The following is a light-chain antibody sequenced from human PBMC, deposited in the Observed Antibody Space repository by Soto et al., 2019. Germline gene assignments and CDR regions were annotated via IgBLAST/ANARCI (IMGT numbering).Light chain of an antibody. CDR1: QSISTY. CDR2: AAS. Sequence: DIQMTQSPSSLSASVGDRVTITCRASQSISTYLHWYQQKPGKAPNLLIYAASTLQSGVPSRFSGSGSGTDFTLTISSLQPEDFATYFCQHGYSTPLTCGGGTNVDIK. V-gene: IGKV1-39*01. CDR3: QHGYSTPLT. J-gene: IGKJ4*01.